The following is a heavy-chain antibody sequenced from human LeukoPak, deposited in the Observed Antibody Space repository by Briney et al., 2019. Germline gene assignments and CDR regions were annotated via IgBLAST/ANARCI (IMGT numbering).Heavy chain of an antibody. J-gene: IGHJ4*02. Sequence: GGSLRLSCAASGFTFSSYAMSWVRQAPGKGLEWVAVIPYDGSNKYYADSVKGRFTISRENSKNRLYLQMNSLRAEDTAVYYCARAEGYGGELDSWGQGTLVTVSS. D-gene: IGHD4-23*01. V-gene: IGHV3-30*04. CDR3: ARAEGYGGELDS. CDR2: IPYDGSNK. CDR1: GFTFSSYA.